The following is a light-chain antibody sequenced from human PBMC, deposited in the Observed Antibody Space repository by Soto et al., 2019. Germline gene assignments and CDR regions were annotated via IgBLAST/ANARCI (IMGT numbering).Light chain of an antibody. CDR2: AAS. V-gene: IGKV3-20*01. CDR3: QQYGSSPGALT. Sequence: EIVLTQSPGTLSLSPGERATLSCRASQSVSSSFLAWYQQKPGQAPRLLIYAASSRATGIPDRFSGSGSGTAFTLTISRLEPEDFAVYYCQQYGSSPGALTFGGGTKVETK. CDR1: QSVSSSF. J-gene: IGKJ4*01.